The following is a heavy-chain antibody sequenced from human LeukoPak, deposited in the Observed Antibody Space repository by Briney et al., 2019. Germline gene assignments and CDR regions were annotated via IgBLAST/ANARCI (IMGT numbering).Heavy chain of an antibody. Sequence: SQTLSLTCTVSGGSISSGGYYWSWIRQHPGKGLEWIGYIYYSGSTYYNPSLKSRVTISVDTSKNQFSLKLSSVTAADTAVYYCARDRAVTDGHFDYWGQGTLVTVSS. CDR3: ARDRAVTDGHFDY. CDR1: GGSISSGGYY. D-gene: IGHD4-17*01. CDR2: IYYSGST. J-gene: IGHJ4*02. V-gene: IGHV4-31*03.